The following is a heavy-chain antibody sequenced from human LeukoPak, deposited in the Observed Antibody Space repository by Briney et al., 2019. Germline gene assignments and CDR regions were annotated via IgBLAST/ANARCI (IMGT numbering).Heavy chain of an antibody. CDR1: GFTFSSYG. J-gene: IGHJ3*02. CDR2: IRYDGSNK. D-gene: IGHD2-2*01. Sequence: PGGSLRLSCAASGFTFSSYGMHWVRQAPGKGLEWVAFIRYDGSNKYYADSVKGRFTISRDNSKNTLYLQMNSLRAEDTAVYYCAKDRDIVVVPAARSFDIWGQGTMVTVSS. V-gene: IGHV3-30*02. CDR3: AKDRDIVVVPAARSFDI.